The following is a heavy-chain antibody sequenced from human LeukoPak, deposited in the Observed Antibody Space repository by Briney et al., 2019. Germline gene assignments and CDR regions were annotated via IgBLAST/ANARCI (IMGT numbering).Heavy chain of an antibody. J-gene: IGHJ4*02. Sequence: GGSLRLSCAASGFTFTSYSMNWVRQAPGKGLEWVAYISSSTTTTYYADSVKGRFTISRDNAKNSLYLQMNSLRAEDTAVYYCARSLIRGGFDYWGQGTLVTVSS. CDR2: ISSSTTTT. D-gene: IGHD3-10*01. CDR3: ARSLIRGGFDY. CDR1: GFTFTSYS. V-gene: IGHV3-48*04.